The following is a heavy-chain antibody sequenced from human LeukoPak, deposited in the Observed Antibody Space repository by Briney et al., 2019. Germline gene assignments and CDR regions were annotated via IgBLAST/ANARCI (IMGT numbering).Heavy chain of an antibody. D-gene: IGHD3-10*01. CDR1: GGSISRGSYY. CDR2: IYTSGST. V-gene: IGHV4-61*02. CDR3: ARDYYGSGSYYGY. Sequence: SETLSLTCTVSGGSISRGSYYWSCIRQPAGKGLEWIGRIYTSGSTNYNPALKSRVTISVDTSKNQFSLKLSSVTAADTAVYYCARDYYGSGSYYGYWGQGTLVTVSS. J-gene: IGHJ4*02.